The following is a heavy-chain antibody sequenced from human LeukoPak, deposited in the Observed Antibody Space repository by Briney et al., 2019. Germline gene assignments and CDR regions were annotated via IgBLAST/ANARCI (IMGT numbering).Heavy chain of an antibody. CDR3: AREGSSGYYPY. CDR1: GFSFNSYA. V-gene: IGHV3-30*02. Sequence: GGSLRLSCAASGFSFNSYAMHWVRQAPGKGLEWVAIIWSDGSNEHYADSVKGRFSISRDNSKNTLYLQMNSLRAEDTAVYYCAREGSSGYYPYWGQGILVTVSS. J-gene: IGHJ4*02. CDR2: IWSDGSNE. D-gene: IGHD3-22*01.